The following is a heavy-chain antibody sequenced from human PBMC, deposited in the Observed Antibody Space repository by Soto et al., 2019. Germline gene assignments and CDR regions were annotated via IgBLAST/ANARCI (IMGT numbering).Heavy chain of an antibody. V-gene: IGHV3-30*04. CDR1: GFTFSSYT. D-gene: IGHD3-22*01. J-gene: IGHJ4*02. CDR3: AREYSLAVVALRY. CDR2: ISYDGSDK. Sequence: QVQLVESGGGVVQPGRSLRLSCAASGFTFSSYTMHWVRQTPGKGLERVAVISYDGSDKYYADSVKGRFTISRHNSKNSLYLQMNSLRVEDTSVYYCAREYSLAVVALRYWGQGILVTVSS.